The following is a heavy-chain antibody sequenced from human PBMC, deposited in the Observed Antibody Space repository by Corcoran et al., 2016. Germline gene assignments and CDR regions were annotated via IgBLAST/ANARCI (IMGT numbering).Heavy chain of an antibody. Sequence: VQVLESGGGLAQPGGSLRLSCAASGFPFSTYAMMWLRQAPGKGLEWVSAITGSGDRTFHADSVKGRFAISRDNSKNTLYLQMDSLRAEDTATYYCARDPNGDFMGAFHFWGQGTMITVSS. V-gene: IGHV3-23*01. CDR2: ITGSGDRT. J-gene: IGHJ3*01. CDR3: ARDPNGDFMGAFHF. CDR1: GFPFSTYA. D-gene: IGHD7-27*01.